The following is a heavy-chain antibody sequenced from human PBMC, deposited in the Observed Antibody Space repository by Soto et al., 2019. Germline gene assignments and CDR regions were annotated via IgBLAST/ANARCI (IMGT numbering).Heavy chain of an antibody. V-gene: IGHV3-21*01. CDR1: GFTFSSYS. CDR3: ASAPCETWCYYYGMDV. J-gene: IGHJ6*02. Sequence: PGGSLRLSCAASGFTFSSYSMNWVRQAPGKGLEWVSSISSSSSYIYYADSVKGRFTISRDNAKNSLYLQMNSLRAEDTAVYYCASAPCETWCYYYGMDVWGHGTTVTVSS. CDR2: ISSSSSYI. D-gene: IGHD2-8*01.